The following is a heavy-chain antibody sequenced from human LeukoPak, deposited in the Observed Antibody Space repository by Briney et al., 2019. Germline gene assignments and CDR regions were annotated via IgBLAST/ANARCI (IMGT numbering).Heavy chain of an antibody. CDR2: INPNSGGT. D-gene: IGHD5-12*01. CDR1: GYTFTGYY. V-gene: IGHV1-2*02. Sequence: ASVKVSCKASGYTFTGYYVHWVRQAPGQGLEWMGWINPNSGGTNYAQKFQGRVTMTRDTSISTTYMELSRLRSDDTAVYYCARDPGLSGYYWYFNLWGRGTLVAVSS. CDR3: ARDPGLSGYYWYFNL. J-gene: IGHJ2*01.